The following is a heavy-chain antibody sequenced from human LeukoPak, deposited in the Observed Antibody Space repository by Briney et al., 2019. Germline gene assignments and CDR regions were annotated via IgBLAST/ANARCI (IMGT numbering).Heavy chain of an antibody. V-gene: IGHV1-2*02. Sequence: ASVKVSCKASGYTFTGYYMNWVRQAPGQGPERMGWINSDSGFTKYAQKFQGRVTMTRDTSITTVYMDLTRLTSDDTAVYYCARNFDMKGFDPWGQGTLVTVSS. CDR2: INSDSGFT. J-gene: IGHJ5*02. CDR1: GYTFTGYY. CDR3: ARNFDMKGFDP. D-gene: IGHD3-9*01.